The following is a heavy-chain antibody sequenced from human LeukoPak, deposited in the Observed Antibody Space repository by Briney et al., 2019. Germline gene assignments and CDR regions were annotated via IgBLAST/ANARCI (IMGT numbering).Heavy chain of an antibody. CDR2: INHSGST. J-gene: IGHJ4*02. V-gene: IGHV4-34*01. CDR3: ARHGSGYSSGWSLDY. CDR1: GGSFSGYY. Sequence: PSETLSLTCAVYGGSFSGYYWSWIRQPPGKGLEWIGEINHSGSTNYNPSLKSRVTISVDTSKNQFSLKLSSVTAADTAVYYCARHGSGYSSGWSLDYWGQGTLVTVSS. D-gene: IGHD6-19*01.